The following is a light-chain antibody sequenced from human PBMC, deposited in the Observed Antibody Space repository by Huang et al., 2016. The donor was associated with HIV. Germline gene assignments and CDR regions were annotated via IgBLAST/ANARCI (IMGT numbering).Light chain of an antibody. V-gene: IGKV1-5*03. J-gene: IGKJ2*01. CDR1: QNINRW. CDR2: KAS. CDR3: QQYNSYPYT. Sequence: IQMTQSPSTLSASIGDRVTITCRANQNINRWLAWYQQKLGKAPKLLIYKASSLESGVPSMFSGSGFGTEFTLTISSLQPDDSATYYCQQYNSYPYTFGQGTKLEIK.